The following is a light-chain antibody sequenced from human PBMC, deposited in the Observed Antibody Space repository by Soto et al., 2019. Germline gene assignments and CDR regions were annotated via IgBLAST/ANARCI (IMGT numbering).Light chain of an antibody. J-gene: IGKJ4*02. CDR2: GAS. Sequence: EIGLTQSPGTLSLSPGERATLSCMARQSVSSSDLAWYQQKPGQAPRLLIYGASSRATGIPDRFSGSGSGTDVTLSISRLEPEDFAVYYGQQYGSSPPLTFGGGTKLEI. V-gene: IGKV3-20*01. CDR3: QQYGSSPPLT. CDR1: QSVSSSD.